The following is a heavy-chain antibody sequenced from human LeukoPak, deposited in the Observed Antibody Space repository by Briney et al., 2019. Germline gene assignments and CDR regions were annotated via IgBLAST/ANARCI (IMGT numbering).Heavy chain of an antibody. Sequence: SETLSLTCAVYGGSFSGYYWSWIRQPPGKGLEWIGEINHSGSTNYNPSLKSRVTISVDTSKNQFSLKLSSVTATDTAVYYCARYVPVRTGTTRASFDYWGLGTLVTVSS. J-gene: IGHJ4*02. CDR3: ARYVPVRTGTTRASFDY. D-gene: IGHD1-1*01. CDR2: INHSGST. CDR1: GGSFSGYY. V-gene: IGHV4-34*01.